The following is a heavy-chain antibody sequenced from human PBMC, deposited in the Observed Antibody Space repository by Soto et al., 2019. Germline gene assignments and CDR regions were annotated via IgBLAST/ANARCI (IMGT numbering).Heavy chain of an antibody. CDR3: AKLPVAGTSEGGDY. CDR2: ISYDGSNK. D-gene: IGHD6-19*01. V-gene: IGHV3-30*18. CDR1: GFTFSSYG. Sequence: QVQLVESGGGVVQPGRSLRLSCAASGFTFSSYGMHWVRQAPGKGLEWVAVISYDGSNKYYADSVKGRFTISRDNSKNTLYLQMNSLRAEDTAVYYCAKLPVAGTSEGGDYWGQGTLVTVSS. J-gene: IGHJ4*02.